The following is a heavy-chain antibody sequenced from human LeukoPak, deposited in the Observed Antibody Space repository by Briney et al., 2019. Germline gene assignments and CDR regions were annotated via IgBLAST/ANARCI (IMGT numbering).Heavy chain of an antibody. CDR2: IRSNGGST. V-gene: IGHV3-64*01. CDR1: GFTFSSYA. CDR3: ARGLPYPDY. Sequence: PRGSLRLSCAASGFTFSSYAMRWVRQAQGRGLEYVSAIRSNGGSTYYAKSVKGRFTLSTDNSTNTLYLQMGSLRAQDMALYYCARGLPYPDYWGQGTLVTVSS. J-gene: IGHJ4*02.